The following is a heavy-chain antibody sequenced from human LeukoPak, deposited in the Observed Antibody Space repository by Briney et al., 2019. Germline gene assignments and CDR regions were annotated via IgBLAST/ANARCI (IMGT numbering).Heavy chain of an antibody. J-gene: IGHJ5*02. CDR1: GGSFSGYY. Sequence: PSETLSLTCAVYGGSFSGYYWSWIRQPPGKGLEWIGEINHSGSTNYNPSLKSRVTISVDTSKNQFSLKLSSVTAADTAVYYCAREEAAGTAYYNWFDPWGQGTLVTVSS. D-gene: IGHD6-13*01. V-gene: IGHV4-34*01. CDR2: INHSGST. CDR3: AREEAAGTAYYNWFDP.